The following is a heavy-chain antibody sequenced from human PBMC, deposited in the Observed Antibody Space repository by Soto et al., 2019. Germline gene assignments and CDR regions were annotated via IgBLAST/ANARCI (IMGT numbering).Heavy chain of an antibody. CDR1: TGIFTSYG. V-gene: IGHV1-69*01. J-gene: IGHJ5*02. CDR3: ARTLFYFDSSGHCPFAP. Sequence: HLVQSGPEVKKPGSSVKVSCKISTGIFTSYGINWVRQVPGQGLEWMGATIPIFATTNYAQKFQDRVTITADESTGTSYLELRSLTSDDSAMYYCARTLFYFDSSGHCPFAPWGQGTLVTVSS. CDR2: TIPIFATT. D-gene: IGHD3-22*01.